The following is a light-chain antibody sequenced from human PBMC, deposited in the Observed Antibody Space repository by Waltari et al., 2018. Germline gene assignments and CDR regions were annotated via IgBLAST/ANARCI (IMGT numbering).Light chain of an antibody. Sequence: SVLTQPPSASGAPGQRVTISCSGSSSNIGRRYVYWYQQVPGKAPKLHIYTDDQRAAGVPDRVSASKSGTSASLAISGLRSEDEADYYCASWDDSPSGHVVFGGGTKLTVL. V-gene: IGLV1-47*02. CDR2: TDD. CDR1: SSNIGRRY. CDR3: ASWDDSPSGHVV. J-gene: IGLJ2*01.